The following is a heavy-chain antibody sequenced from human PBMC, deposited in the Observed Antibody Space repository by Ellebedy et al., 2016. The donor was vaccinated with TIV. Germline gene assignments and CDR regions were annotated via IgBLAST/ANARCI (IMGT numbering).Heavy chain of an antibody. CDR1: GGSFSGYY. D-gene: IGHD3-3*01. Sequence: SETLSLTCAVYGGSFSGYYWSWIRQSPGKGLEWIGEINHSGSTNYNPSLKSRVTISVDTSKNQFSLKLSSVTAADTAVYYCARGITYYDFWSGLGLYYFDYWGQGTLVTVSS. V-gene: IGHV4-34*01. J-gene: IGHJ4*02. CDR3: ARGITYYDFWSGLGLYYFDY. CDR2: INHSGST.